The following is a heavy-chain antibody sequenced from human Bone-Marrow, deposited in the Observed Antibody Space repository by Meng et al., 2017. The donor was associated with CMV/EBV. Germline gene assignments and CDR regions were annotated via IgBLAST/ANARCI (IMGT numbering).Heavy chain of an antibody. J-gene: IGHJ4*02. CDR3: ARPDPLSGAYEF. D-gene: IGHD1-14*01. CDR2: IFYSGTT. CDR1: GGSISSYY. V-gene: IGHV4-59*01. Sequence: SETLSLTCTVSGGSISSYYWSWIRQPPGKGLEWIGYIFYSGTTSYNPSLKSRVSLSRDTSKSQFSLKLTSVTSADTAVYYCARPDPLSGAYEFWGQGARVTGFS.